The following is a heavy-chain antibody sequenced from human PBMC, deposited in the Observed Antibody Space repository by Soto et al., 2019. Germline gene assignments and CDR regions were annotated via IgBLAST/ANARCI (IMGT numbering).Heavy chain of an antibody. V-gene: IGHV1-18*01. CDR3: ARDKGAYCGGDCYSTWFDP. Sequence: QVQLVQSGTEVKKPGASVKVSCKASGYTFTSYGISWVRQAPGQGLEWMGWISAYNGNTNYAQKLQGRVTMTTDTSTSTAYMELRSLRSDDTAVYYCARDKGAYCGGDCYSTWFDPWGQGTLVTVSS. CDR2: ISAYNGNT. D-gene: IGHD2-21*02. J-gene: IGHJ5*02. CDR1: GYTFTSYG.